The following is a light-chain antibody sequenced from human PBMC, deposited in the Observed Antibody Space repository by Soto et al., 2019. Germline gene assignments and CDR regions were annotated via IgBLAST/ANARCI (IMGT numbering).Light chain of an antibody. CDR3: RSYAGGNNLV. CDR1: SSDVGGYNY. V-gene: IGLV2-8*01. CDR2: EVS. Sequence: QSALTQPPSASGSPGQSVTISCTGTSSDVGGYNYVPCYQPHPGKAPKLMIYEVSKRPSGVPDRFSGSKSGNTASLTVAGLHAEGEADYYCRSYAGGNNLVFGGGTKVTVL. J-gene: IGLJ2*01.